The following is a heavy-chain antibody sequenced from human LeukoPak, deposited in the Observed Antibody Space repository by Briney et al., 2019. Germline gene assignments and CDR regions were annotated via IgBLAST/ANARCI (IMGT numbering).Heavy chain of an antibody. V-gene: IGHV4-4*07. D-gene: IGHD3-10*01. CDR2: IYTSGST. J-gene: IGHJ5*02. CDR1: GGSISSYY. CDR3: ARDRYGSGSYYKSWFDP. Sequence: SETLSLTCTVSGGSISSYYWSWIRQPAGKGLEWIGRIYTSGSTNYNPSLKSRVTMSVDTSKNQFSLKLSSVTAADTAVYYCARDRYGSGSYYKSWFDPRGERSLVTVSS.